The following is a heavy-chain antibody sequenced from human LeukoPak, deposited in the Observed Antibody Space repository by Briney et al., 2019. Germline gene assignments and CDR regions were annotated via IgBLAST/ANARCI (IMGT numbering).Heavy chain of an antibody. CDR3: ARDLLRDSGDY. J-gene: IGHJ4*02. Sequence: PGGSLRLSCAASGFTVSNNYMSWVRQAPGKGLEWVSIIYSGGSTYYADSVKGRFTISSDNSKNTVFLQMNSLRAEDTAVYYCARDLLRDSGDYWGQGTLVTVSS. V-gene: IGHV3-66*01. D-gene: IGHD4-17*01. CDR1: GFTVSNNY. CDR2: IYSGGST.